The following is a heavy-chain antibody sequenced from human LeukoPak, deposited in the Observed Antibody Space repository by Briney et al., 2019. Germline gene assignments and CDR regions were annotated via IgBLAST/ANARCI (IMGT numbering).Heavy chain of an antibody. CDR3: ASRGRIVGATGYYYGMDV. CDR2: MGIDSGIA. D-gene: IGHD1-26*01. CDR1: GFPFIEDS. Sequence: GRSLRLSCTASGFPFIEDSMTSVRQAPGKGLRWRSYMGIDSGIAKYANSVRGRFTISRDNAKNSLYLQMNSLRAEDTAVYYCASRGRIVGATGYYYGMDVWGQGTTVTVSS. V-gene: IGHV3-48*04. J-gene: IGHJ6*02.